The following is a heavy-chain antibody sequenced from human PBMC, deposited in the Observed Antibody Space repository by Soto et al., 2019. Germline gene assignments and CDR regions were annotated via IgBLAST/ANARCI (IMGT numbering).Heavy chain of an antibody. J-gene: IGHJ4*02. Sequence: EVQLVESGGGLVQPGGSLRLSCAASGFTFSSYSMNWVRQAPGKGLEWVSYISSSSTIYYADSVKGRFTISRDNAKNSLYLQMNSLRAEDTAVYYCARPDKEEQWLYTLDYWGQGTLVTVSS. D-gene: IGHD6-19*01. CDR2: ISSSSTI. V-gene: IGHV3-48*01. CDR3: ARPDKEEQWLYTLDY. CDR1: GFTFSSYS.